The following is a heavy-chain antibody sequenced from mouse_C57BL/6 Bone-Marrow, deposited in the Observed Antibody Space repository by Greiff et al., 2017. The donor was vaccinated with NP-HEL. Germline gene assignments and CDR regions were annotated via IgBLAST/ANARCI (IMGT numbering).Heavy chain of an antibody. V-gene: IGHV3-6*01. D-gene: IGHD1-1*01. J-gene: IGHJ4*01. Sequence: VQLKESGPGLVKPSQSLSLTCSVTGYSITSGYYWNWIRQFPGNKLEWMGYISYDGSNNYNPSLKNRISITRDTSKNQFFLKLNSVTTEDTATYYCARDHYYGSSFPGYAMDYWGQGTSVTVSS. CDR1: GYSITSGYY. CDR2: ISYDGSN. CDR3: ARDHYYGSSFPGYAMDY.